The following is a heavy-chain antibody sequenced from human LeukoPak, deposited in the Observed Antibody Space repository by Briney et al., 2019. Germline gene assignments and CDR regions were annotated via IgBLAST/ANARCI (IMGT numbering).Heavy chain of an antibody. J-gene: IGHJ5*02. CDR1: GFTVSSNY. D-gene: IGHD3-10*01. V-gene: IGHV3-66*01. CDR2: IYSGGST. CDR3: ARGGLVRGVMGWFDP. Sequence: GGSLRLSCAASGFTVSSNYMSWVRQAPGKGLEWASVIYSGGSTYYADSVKGRFTISRDNSKNTLYLQMNSLRAEDTAVYYCARGGLVRGVMGWFDPWGQGTLVTVSS.